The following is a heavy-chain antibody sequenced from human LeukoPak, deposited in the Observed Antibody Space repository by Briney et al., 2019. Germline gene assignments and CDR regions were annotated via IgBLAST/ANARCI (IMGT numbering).Heavy chain of an antibody. D-gene: IGHD3-22*01. J-gene: IGHJ4*02. CDR1: GFTFSSYA. V-gene: IGHV3-23*01. CDR3: AKGGIYYYDSSGYAHFDY. CDR2: ISGSGGST. Sequence: GGSLRLSCAASGFTFSSYAMSWVRQAPGKGLEWVSAISGSGGSTYYADSVKGRFTISRDNSKNTLYLQMNSLRAEDTAVYYCAKGGIYYYDSSGYAHFDYWGQGTLVTVSS.